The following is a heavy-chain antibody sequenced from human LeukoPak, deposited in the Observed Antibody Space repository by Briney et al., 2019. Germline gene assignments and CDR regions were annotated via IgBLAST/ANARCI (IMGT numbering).Heavy chain of an antibody. V-gene: IGHV4-34*08. CDR3: AGDSRSDAFDI. CDR1: GFSFSSNH. CDR2: INHSGST. Sequence: PGGSLRLSCAASGFSFSSNHISWVRQPPGKGLEWIGEINHSGSTNYNPSLKSRVTISVDTSKNQFSLKLSSVTAADTAVYYCAGDSRSDAFDIWGQGTMVTVSS. J-gene: IGHJ3*02. D-gene: IGHD2-15*01.